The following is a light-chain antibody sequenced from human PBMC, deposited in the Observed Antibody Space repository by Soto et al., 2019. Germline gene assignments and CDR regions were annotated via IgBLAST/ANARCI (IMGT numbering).Light chain of an antibody. V-gene: IGKV3D-20*02. J-gene: IGKJ5*01. CDR3: QQRSNGIT. CDR1: QSVSNNY. Sequence: EIVLTQSPGTLSLSPGERATLSCRASQSVSNNYLAWYQQKPGQAPRLLIYGASNRATGIPDRFSGSGSGTDFTLTISSLEPEDFAVYYCQQRSNGITFGQGTRLEIK. CDR2: GAS.